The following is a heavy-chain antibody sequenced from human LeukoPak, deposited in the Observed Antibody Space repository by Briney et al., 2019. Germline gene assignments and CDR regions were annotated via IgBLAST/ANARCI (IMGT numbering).Heavy chain of an antibody. CDR3: AKDRGSGWYRLDF. D-gene: IGHD6-19*01. CDR2: ISGNGVNT. Sequence: GGSPRLSCAASGFTFSSYAMSWVRQAPGKGLEWVSGISGNGVNTYYADSVKGRFTISRDNSKNTLYLQMNSLRAEDTAVYYCAKDRGSGWYRLDFRGQGTLVTVSS. CDR1: GFTFSSYA. J-gene: IGHJ4*02. V-gene: IGHV3-23*01.